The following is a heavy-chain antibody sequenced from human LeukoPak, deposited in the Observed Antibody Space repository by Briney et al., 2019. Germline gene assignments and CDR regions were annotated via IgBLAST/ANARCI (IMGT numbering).Heavy chain of an antibody. D-gene: IGHD6-6*01. J-gene: IGHJ3*02. CDR2: IYYSGNSGRT. Sequence: SETLSLTCTFSGASISNYFWSWIRQPPGMGLEWIGFIYYSGNSGRTTYSPSLKNRVTISLDTSKNQLSLKLTSVTTADTAVYYCARRATLEYSSSHDAFDIWGQGTMVTVSS. CDR1: GASISNYF. CDR3: ARRATLEYSSSHDAFDI. V-gene: IGHV4-59*01.